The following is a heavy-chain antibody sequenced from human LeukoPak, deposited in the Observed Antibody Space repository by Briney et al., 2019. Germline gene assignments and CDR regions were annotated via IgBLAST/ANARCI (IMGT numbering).Heavy chain of an antibody. V-gene: IGHV1-2*02. Sequence: ASVKVSCKASGYTFTGYYMHWVRQAPGRGLEWMGWINPNSGATKYAQKFQGRVTMTRDTSISTAYMEVSRLRFDDTAVYYCARDGGWYQLLWWFDPWGQGTLSPSPQ. CDR3: ARDGGWYQLLWWFDP. CDR2: INPNSGAT. J-gene: IGHJ5*02. D-gene: IGHD2-2*01. CDR1: GYTFTGYY.